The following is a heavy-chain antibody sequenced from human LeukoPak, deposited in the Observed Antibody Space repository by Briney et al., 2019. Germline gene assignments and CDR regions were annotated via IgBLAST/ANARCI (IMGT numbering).Heavy chain of an antibody. CDR1: GGSFSGYY. CDR3: ATEWELLQAQRGLGFQH. Sequence: PSETLSLTCAVYGGSFSGYYWSWIRHPPGKGLEWIGEINHSGSTNYNPSLKGRVTISVDTSKNQFSLKLSSVTAADTAVYYCATEWELLQAQRGLGFQHWGQGTLVTVSS. J-gene: IGHJ1*01. CDR2: INHSGST. D-gene: IGHD1-26*01. V-gene: IGHV4-34*01.